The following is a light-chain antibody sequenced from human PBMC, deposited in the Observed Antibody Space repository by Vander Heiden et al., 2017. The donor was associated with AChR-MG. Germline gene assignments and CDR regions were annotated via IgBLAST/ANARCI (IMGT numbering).Light chain of an antibody. V-gene: IGLV3-1*01. Sequence: SHELTQPPSVSVSPGQTASITCSGEKLGDKFASWYQQTPGQSPVLVIYQNTKRPSGIPERFSGSNSANTATLTISGTQAMDEADYYCQALDSSTGRIFGGGTKLTVL. CDR3: QALDSSTGRI. J-gene: IGLJ2*01. CDR1: KLGDKF. CDR2: QNT.